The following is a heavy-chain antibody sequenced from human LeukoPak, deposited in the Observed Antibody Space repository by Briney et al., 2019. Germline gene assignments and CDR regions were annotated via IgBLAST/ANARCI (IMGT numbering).Heavy chain of an antibody. D-gene: IGHD3-10*01. CDR2: ITGGRST. J-gene: IGHJ3*02. V-gene: IGHV3-23*01. CDR1: GFNFRAYW. Sequence: GGSLRLSCTTSGFNFRAYWMGWVRQAPGKGLEWISGITGGRSTYYADSVKGRFTISRDNSKNTMSLEMNSLRVEDTAVYYCARDGFGELPPGDAFDIWGQGTMVTVSS. CDR3: ARDGFGELPPGDAFDI.